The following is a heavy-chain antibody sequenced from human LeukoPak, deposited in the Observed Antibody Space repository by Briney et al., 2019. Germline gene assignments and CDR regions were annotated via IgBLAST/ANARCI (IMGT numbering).Heavy chain of an antibody. CDR2: VSYDGSNK. CDR1: GFTFSSYA. CDR3: ARVDCSGGSCYLRPFDY. J-gene: IGHJ4*02. D-gene: IGHD2-15*01. V-gene: IGHV3-30-3*01. Sequence: GGSLRLSCAASGFTFSSYALHWVRQAPGKGLEWVAVVSYDGSNKYYADSVRGRFTISRDNSKNTLYLQMNSLRVEDTAVYHCARVDCSGGSCYLRPFDYWGQGTLVTVSS.